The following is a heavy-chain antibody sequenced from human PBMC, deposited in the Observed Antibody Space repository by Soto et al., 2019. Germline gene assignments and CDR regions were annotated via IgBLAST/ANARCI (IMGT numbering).Heavy chain of an antibody. J-gene: IGHJ4*02. CDR2: MYNSGGT. CDR1: GGSISSYY. Sequence: QVQLQDSGPGLVKPSETLSLTCTVSGGSISSYYLTWIRQPPGKGLEWIGFMYNSGGTHYNPSLKSRVTISLDTSKNQFSLNLRSVTAADTAVYYCASMGYHYGSGSYPLDYWGQGTLVTVSS. D-gene: IGHD3-10*01. V-gene: IGHV4-59*08. CDR3: ASMGYHYGSGSYPLDY.